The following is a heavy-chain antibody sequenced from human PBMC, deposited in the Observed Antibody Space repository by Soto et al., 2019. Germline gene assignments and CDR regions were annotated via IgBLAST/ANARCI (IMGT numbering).Heavy chain of an antibody. CDR2: ISAYNANT. Sequence: QVQLVQSGAEVKKPGASVKLSCTASGDTFTSYGITWVRQPPGQGLEWMGWISAYNANTNYAQNHQGRVTKTTSTATRVAYMKLRQLRSDDSAVYYGAIHEKAFCSSTSCWGLLGAHRYYMDVWGKGTTVTVSS. CDR3: AIHEKAFCSSTSCWGLLGAHRYYMDV. CDR1: GDTFTSYG. D-gene: IGHD2-2*01. J-gene: IGHJ6*03. V-gene: IGHV1-18*01.